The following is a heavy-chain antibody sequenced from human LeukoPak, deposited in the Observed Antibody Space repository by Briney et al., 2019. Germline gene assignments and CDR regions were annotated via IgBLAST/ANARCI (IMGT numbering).Heavy chain of an antibody. CDR1: GGPISSYY. V-gene: IGHV4-4*09. J-gene: IGHJ4*02. D-gene: IGHD6-6*01. CDR2: IYTSGST. Sequence: SETLSLTCTVSGGPISSYYWSWIRQPPGKGLEWIGYIYTSGSTNYNPSLKSRVTISVDTSKNQFSLKLNSVTAADTAVYYCARGGGYGSSPLKWGQGTLVTVSS. CDR3: ARGGGYGSSPLK.